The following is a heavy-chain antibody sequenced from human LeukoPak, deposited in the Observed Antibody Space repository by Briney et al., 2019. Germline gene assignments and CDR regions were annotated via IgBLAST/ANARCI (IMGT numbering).Heavy chain of an antibody. CDR3: AKVKNDILTGYYPYYLDY. J-gene: IGHJ4*02. CDR1: GFTFSSYA. V-gene: IGHV3-23*01. CDR2: ISGSGGST. Sequence: QTGGSLRLSCAASGFTFSSYAMSWVRQAPGKGLEWVSAISGSGGSTYYAGSVKGRFTISRDNSKNTLYLQMNSLRAEDTAVYYCAKVKNDILTGYYPYYLDYWGQGTLVTLSS. D-gene: IGHD3-9*01.